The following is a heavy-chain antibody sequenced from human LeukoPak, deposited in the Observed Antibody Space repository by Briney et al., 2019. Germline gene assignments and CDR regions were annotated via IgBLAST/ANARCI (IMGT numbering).Heavy chain of an antibody. CDR2: IFYSGST. CDR1: SGPISRYY. CDR3: ARGPTLYYFDC. D-gene: IGHD4-17*01. J-gene: IGHJ4*02. V-gene: IGHV4-59*01. Sequence: PSETLSLTCTVSSGPISRYYWSWIRQPPGKGLEWIGYIFYSGSTNYNPSLKSRVTISVDTSKNQFSLGLSSGTAADTALYYCARGPTLYYFDCWGQGTLVTVSS.